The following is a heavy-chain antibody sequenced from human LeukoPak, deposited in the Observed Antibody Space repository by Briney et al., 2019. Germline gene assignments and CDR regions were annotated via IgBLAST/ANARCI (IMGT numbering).Heavy chain of an antibody. D-gene: IGHD1-26*01. CDR2: ISSSSSYI. CDR1: GFTFISYS. V-gene: IGHV3-21*01. Sequence: GGSLRLSCAASGFTFISYSMNWVRQAPGKGLEWVSSISSSSSYIYYADSVTGRFTICRDNAKNSLYLQMNSLKAEDTAVYYCARDGFGVGATPNAFDIWGQGTMVTVSS. J-gene: IGHJ3*02. CDR3: ARDGFGVGATPNAFDI.